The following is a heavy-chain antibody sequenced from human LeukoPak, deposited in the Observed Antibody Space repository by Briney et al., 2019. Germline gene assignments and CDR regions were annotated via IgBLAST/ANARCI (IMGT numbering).Heavy chain of an antibody. D-gene: IGHD6-19*01. CDR2: ISYDGSNK. CDR1: GFTFSSYA. CDR3: ARVAVTIYYYYYGMDV. V-gene: IGHV3-30*04. Sequence: GGSLRLSCAASGFTFSSYAMHWVRQAPGKGLEWVAVISYDGSNKYYADSVKGRFTISRDNSKNTLYLQMNSLRAEDTGVYYCARVAVTIYYYYYGMDVWGKGTTVTVSS. J-gene: IGHJ6*04.